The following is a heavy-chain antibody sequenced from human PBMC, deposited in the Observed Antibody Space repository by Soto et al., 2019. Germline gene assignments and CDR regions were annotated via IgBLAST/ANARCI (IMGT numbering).Heavy chain of an antibody. Sequence: PSETLSLTCAVYGGSFSGYYWSWIRQPPGKGLEWIGEINHSGSTNYNPSLKSRVTISVDTSKNQFSLKLSSVTAADTAVYYCARVGRAGEYDFWSGYVYYYYGMDVWGQGTTVTVS. CDR2: INHSGST. CDR3: ARVGRAGEYDFWSGYVYYYYGMDV. J-gene: IGHJ6*02. D-gene: IGHD3-3*01. CDR1: GGSFSGYY. V-gene: IGHV4-34*01.